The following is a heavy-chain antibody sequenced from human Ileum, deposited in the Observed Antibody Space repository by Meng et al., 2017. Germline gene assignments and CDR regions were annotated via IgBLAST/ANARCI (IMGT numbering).Heavy chain of an antibody. Sequence: GESLKISCAASGFTFSSYWMHWVRQAPGKGLVWVSRINSDGSSTSYADSVKGRFTISRDNAKNTLYLQMNSLRAEDTAVYYCARDGPLYYYGSGSFGYWGQGPLVTVSS. D-gene: IGHD3-10*01. CDR3: ARDGPLYYYGSGSFGY. CDR2: INSDGSST. J-gene: IGHJ4*02. CDR1: GFTFSSYW. V-gene: IGHV3-74*01.